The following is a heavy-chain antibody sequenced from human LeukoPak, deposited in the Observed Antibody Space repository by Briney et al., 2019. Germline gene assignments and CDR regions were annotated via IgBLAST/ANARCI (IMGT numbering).Heavy chain of an antibody. J-gene: IGHJ4*02. Sequence: GGSLRLSCEGYGFTFNNYAMSWVRRAPRKGLEWVSTIMIGGDGKHYADSVKGRFTISRDRSESTLYLQMNGLRADDTAVYYCVRAAPRDCSPASCSLFDTWGQGTLVTVSS. V-gene: IGHV3-23*01. CDR3: VRAAPRDCSPASCSLFDT. D-gene: IGHD2-2*01. CDR2: IMIGGDGK. CDR1: GFTFNNYA.